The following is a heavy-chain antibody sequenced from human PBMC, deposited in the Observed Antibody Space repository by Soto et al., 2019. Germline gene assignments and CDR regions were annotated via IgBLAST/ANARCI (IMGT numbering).Heavy chain of an antibody. D-gene: IGHD2-15*01. V-gene: IGHV1-3*01. CDR3: ARDTNIVVTFWGPWDY. Sequence: QVQLVRSGAEVKKPGASVKVSCKASGYTFTSYAMHWVRQAPGQRLEWMGWINAGNGNTKYSQKFQGRVTITRDTSASTAYMELSSLRSEDTAVYYCARDTNIVVTFWGPWDYWGQGTLVTVSS. CDR2: INAGNGNT. J-gene: IGHJ4*02. CDR1: GYTFTSYA.